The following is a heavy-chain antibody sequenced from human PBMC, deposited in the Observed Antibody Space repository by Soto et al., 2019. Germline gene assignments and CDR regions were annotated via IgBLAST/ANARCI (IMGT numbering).Heavy chain of an antibody. CDR1: GYTFTTYG. CDR2: ISTNDGNT. V-gene: IGHV1-18*01. Sequence: QAQLVQSGAELKKPGASVRVSCKASGYTFTTYGITWVRQAPGQGLEWMGWISTNDGNTNYEQKVQGRVTMTTDTSTSTAYKELRSLRSDDTAVYYCASGGGRGSYIYLGQGTQVTVSS. D-gene: IGHD1-26*01. CDR3: ASGGGRGSYIY. J-gene: IGHJ4*02.